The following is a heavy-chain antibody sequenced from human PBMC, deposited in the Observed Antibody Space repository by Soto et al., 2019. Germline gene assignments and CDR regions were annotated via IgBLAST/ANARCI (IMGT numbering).Heavy chain of an antibody. Sequence: QVQLVQSGAEVKKPGASVKVSCKASGYTFTSYGISWVRQAPGQGLEWMGWISAYNGNTNYAQKLQGRVTMTTDTSTSSADMELRRLRPDDSAVYYCASTRGYRDPGIVVVTAAKYAFDIWGQGSIVTVSS. CDR3: ASTRGYRDPGIVVVTAAKYAFDI. CDR1: GYTFTSYG. CDR2: ISAYNGNT. J-gene: IGHJ3*02. V-gene: IGHV1-18*04. D-gene: IGHD2-21*02.